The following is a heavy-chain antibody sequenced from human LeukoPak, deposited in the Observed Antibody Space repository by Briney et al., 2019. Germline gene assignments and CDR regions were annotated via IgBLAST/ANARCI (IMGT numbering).Heavy chain of an antibody. Sequence: SETLSLTCAVYGGSSSGYYWSWIRQPPGKGLEWIGEINHSGSTNYNPSLKSRVTISVDTSKNQFSLKLSSVTAADTAVYYCAGLRYSSGWYYYWGQGTLVTVSS. V-gene: IGHV4-34*01. CDR3: AGLRYSSGWYYY. CDR1: GGSSSGYY. D-gene: IGHD6-19*01. CDR2: INHSGST. J-gene: IGHJ4*02.